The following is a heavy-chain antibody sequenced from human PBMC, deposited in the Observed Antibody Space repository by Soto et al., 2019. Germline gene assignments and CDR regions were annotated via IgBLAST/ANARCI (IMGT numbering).Heavy chain of an antibody. Sequence: SETLSLTCTVSGGSISSGGYYWSWIRQHPGKGLEWIGYIYYSGSTYYNPSLKSRVTISVDTSKNQFSLKLSSVTAADTAVYYCARYCSGGSCQGVGYWGQGTLVTVSS. D-gene: IGHD2-15*01. CDR1: GGSISSGGYY. V-gene: IGHV4-31*03. CDR3: ARYCSGGSCQGVGY. J-gene: IGHJ4*02. CDR2: IYYSGST.